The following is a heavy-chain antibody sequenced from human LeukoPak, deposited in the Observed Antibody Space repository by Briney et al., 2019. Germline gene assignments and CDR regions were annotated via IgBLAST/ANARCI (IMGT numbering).Heavy chain of an antibody. CDR2: ISSSGSTI. D-gene: IGHD3-22*01. CDR1: GFTFSDYY. Sequence: GGSLRLSCAASGFTFSDYYMSWIRQAPGKGLEWVSYISSSGSTIYYADSVKGRFTISRDNAKNSLYLQMNSLRAEDTAVYYCARDINYYYDSSGYYPLDYWGQGTLVTVSS. V-gene: IGHV3-11*04. J-gene: IGHJ4*02. CDR3: ARDINYYYDSSGYYPLDY.